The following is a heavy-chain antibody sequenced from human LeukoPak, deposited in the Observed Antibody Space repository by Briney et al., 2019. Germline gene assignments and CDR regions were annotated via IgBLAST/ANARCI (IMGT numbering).Heavy chain of an antibody. CDR1: GFTFSSYS. CDR3: ARLTTRYDAFDI. J-gene: IGHJ3*02. CDR2: ISSSSSYI. V-gene: IGHV3-21*01. Sequence: PGGSLRLSCAASGFTFSSYSMNWVRQAPGKGLEWVSSISSSSSYIYYADSVKGRFTISRDNAKNTLYLQMNSLGAEDTAVYYCARLTTRYDAFDIWGQGTMVTVSS. D-gene: IGHD4-17*01.